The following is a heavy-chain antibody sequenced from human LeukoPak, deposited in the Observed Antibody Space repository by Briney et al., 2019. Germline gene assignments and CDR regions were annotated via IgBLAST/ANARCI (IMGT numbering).Heavy chain of an antibody. J-gene: IGHJ2*01. D-gene: IGHD1-14*01. CDR1: GFTFSSYA. Sequence: GGSLRLSCAASGFTFSSYAMSWVRQAPGKGLEWVSSLSGSGSTTYYADSVKGRFTITRDNSKSTLYLQMNSLRDEDTAVCYCASGDPNQLYWYFDLWGRGTLVTVSS. V-gene: IGHV3-23*01. CDR2: LSGSGSTT. CDR3: ASGDPNQLYWYFDL.